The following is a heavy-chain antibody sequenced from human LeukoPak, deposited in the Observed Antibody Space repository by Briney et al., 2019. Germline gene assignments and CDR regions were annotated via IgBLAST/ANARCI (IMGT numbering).Heavy chain of an antibody. D-gene: IGHD6-13*01. Sequence: PGESLKISCKGSGYSFTSYWIGWVRQMPGKGLEWMAIIYAGDSGTRISPSFQGQVTISADKSISTAYLQWSSLKASDTAIYYCTRHIAAAGPDYWGQGTLVTVSS. V-gene: IGHV5-51*01. J-gene: IGHJ4*02. CDR3: TRHIAAAGPDY. CDR2: IYAGDSGT. CDR1: GYSFTSYW.